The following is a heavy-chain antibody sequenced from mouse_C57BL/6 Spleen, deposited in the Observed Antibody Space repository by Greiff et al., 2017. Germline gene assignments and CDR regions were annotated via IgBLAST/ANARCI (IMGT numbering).Heavy chain of an antibody. D-gene: IGHD2-5*01. CDR1: GFNIKDDY. CDR2: INPENGDT. V-gene: IGHV14-4*01. J-gene: IGHJ4*01. CDR3: TTSDSNCGDY. Sequence: VQLQQSGAELVRPGASVKLSCTASGFNIKDDYMHWVKQRPEQGLEWIGWINPENGDTEYASKFQGKATITADTSSNTAYLQLSSLTSEDTAVYYCTTSDSNCGDYWGQGTSVTVSS.